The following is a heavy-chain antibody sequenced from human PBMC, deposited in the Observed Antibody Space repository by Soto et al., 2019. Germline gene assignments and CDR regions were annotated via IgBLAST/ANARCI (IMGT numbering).Heavy chain of an antibody. CDR2: INHSGYT. CDR3: VRGPRRCEYCSGIDI. CDR1: GGSFSGYY. V-gene: IGHV4-34*01. D-gene: IGHD2-15*01. J-gene: IGHJ3*02. Sequence: KPSEILSLTCAVYGGSFSGYYWSWIRQPPGKGLEWIGEINHSGYTNYNPALESRVTISLDTSKSQFYLKLNSVTAADTAVYHCVRGPRRCEYCSGIDIWGQGTMVTVSS.